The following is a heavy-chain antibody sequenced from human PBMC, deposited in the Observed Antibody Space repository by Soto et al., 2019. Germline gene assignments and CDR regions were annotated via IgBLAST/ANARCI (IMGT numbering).Heavy chain of an antibody. J-gene: IGHJ4*02. D-gene: IGHD3-3*01. V-gene: IGHV4-4*02. CDR3: ARGDFWSGLDY. Sequence: SETLSLTCDVSGDSISNNYWWTWVRQPPGRGLEWIGEIFHSGSTNYNPPLKSRVNISLDKSKNRFSLILRSVTAADTAVYYCARGDFWSGLDYWGQGILITVSS. CDR2: IFHSGST. CDR1: GDSISNNYW.